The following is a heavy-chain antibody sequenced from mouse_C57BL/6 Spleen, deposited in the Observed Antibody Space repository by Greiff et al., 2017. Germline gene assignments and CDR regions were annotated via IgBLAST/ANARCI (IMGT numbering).Heavy chain of an antibody. CDR3: ARGDSSGPYYAMDY. J-gene: IGHJ4*01. CDR2: IDPSDSYT. V-gene: IGHV1-50*01. D-gene: IGHD3-2*02. Sequence: VQLQQSGAELVKPGASVKLSCKASGYTFTSYWMQWVKQRPGQGLEWIGEIDPSDSYTNYNQKFKGKATLTVDTSSSTAYMQLSSLTSEDSAVYYCARGDSSGPYYAMDYWGQGTSVTVSS. CDR1: GYTFTSYW.